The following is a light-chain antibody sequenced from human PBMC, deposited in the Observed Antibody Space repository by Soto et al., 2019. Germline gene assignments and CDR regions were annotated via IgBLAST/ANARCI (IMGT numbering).Light chain of an antibody. J-gene: IGKJ2*01. V-gene: IGKV3-20*01. CDR2: GAS. CDR1: QSVSSTY. Sequence: EIVLTQSPGTLSLSPGERATLSCRASQSVSSTYLAWYQQKPGQAPRPLIYGASSRATGIPDRFSGSGSGTDFTLTISRLEPEDFAVYYCQQYDNSLYTFGQGTKLEIK. CDR3: QQYDNSLYT.